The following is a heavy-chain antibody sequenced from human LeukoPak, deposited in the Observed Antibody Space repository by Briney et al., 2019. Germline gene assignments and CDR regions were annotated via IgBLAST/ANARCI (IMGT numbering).Heavy chain of an antibody. CDR3: TTDLDYYDAAGYPH. Sequence: NPGGSLRLSCAASGFTFSSSAMSWVRQAPGKGLEWVGRIKSKIDGGTGDYATPVKGRFAISRDDSKNTMYLQMSSLKVEDTAVYYCTTDLDYYDAAGYPHWGQGALVTVSS. CDR2: IKSKIDGGTG. J-gene: IGHJ4*02. V-gene: IGHV3-15*01. CDR1: GFTFSSSA. D-gene: IGHD3-16*01.